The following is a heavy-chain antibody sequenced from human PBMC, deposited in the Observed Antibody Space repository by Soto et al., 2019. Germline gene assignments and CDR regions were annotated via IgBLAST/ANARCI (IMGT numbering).Heavy chain of an antibody. J-gene: IGHJ4*02. CDR1: GFTFSSYA. V-gene: IGHV3-23*01. Sequence: GGSLRLSCAASGFTFSSYAMSWVRQAPGKGLEWVSAISGSGGSTYYADSVKGRFTISRDNSKNTLYLQMNSLRAEDTAVYYCAKDLNDYGDYRRFPLGYWGQGTLVTVSS. CDR3: AKDLNDYGDYRRFPLGY. D-gene: IGHD4-17*01. CDR2: ISGSGGST.